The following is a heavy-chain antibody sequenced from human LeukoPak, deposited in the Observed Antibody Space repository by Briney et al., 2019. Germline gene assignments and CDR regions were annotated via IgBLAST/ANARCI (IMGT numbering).Heavy chain of an antibody. J-gene: IGHJ4*02. CDR3: ARDRFYGSGSYYHFDY. CDR2: IYPGDSDT. V-gene: IGHV5-51*01. D-gene: IGHD3-10*01. CDR1: GYSFTSYW. Sequence: GESLKISCKGSGYSFTSYWIGWVRQMPGKGLEWMGIIYPGDSDTRYSPSFQGQVTISADKSISTAYLQWSGLKASDTAMYYCARDRFYGSGSYYHFDYWGQGTLVTVSS.